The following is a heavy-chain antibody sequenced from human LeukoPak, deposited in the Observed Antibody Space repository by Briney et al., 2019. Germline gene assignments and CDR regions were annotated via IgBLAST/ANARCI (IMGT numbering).Heavy chain of an antibody. D-gene: IGHD6-13*01. CDR1: GGSISSYY. J-gene: IGHJ4*02. Sequence: PSETLSLTCTVSGGSISSYYWSWIRQPPGKGLEWIGYIYYGGSTNYNPSLKSRVTISVDTSKNQFSLKLSSVTAADTAVYYCARGIAAAEHFDYWGQGTLVTVSS. CDR2: IYYGGST. V-gene: IGHV4-59*01. CDR3: ARGIAAAEHFDY.